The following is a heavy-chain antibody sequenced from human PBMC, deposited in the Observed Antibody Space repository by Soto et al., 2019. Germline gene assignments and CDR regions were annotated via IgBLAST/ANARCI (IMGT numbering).Heavy chain of an antibody. J-gene: IGHJ5*02. Sequence: SETLSLTCNVSGGSISTSRSYWAWIRQPPGKGLEWLANIFYSGSTYYNPSPASRVTVSVDTSKNEFSLKLRSVTAADTAVYYCARQPTTGDTDLWFDPWGQGTLVTVSS. D-gene: IGHD2-21*01. V-gene: IGHV4-39*01. CDR2: IFYSGST. CDR1: GGSISTSRSY. CDR3: ARQPTTGDTDLWFDP.